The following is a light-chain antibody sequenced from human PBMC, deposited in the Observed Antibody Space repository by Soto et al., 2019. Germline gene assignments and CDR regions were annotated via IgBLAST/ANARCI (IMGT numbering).Light chain of an antibody. V-gene: IGKV1-39*01. CDR3: QQSYSTPWVT. J-gene: IGKJ3*01. CDR1: QSISSY. CDR2: AAP. Sequence: DIQMTQSPSSLSASVGDRVTITCRASQSISSYLNWYQQKPGKAPKLLIYAAPSLQSGVPSRFSGSGSGTDFTLTISSLQPEDFATYYCQQSYSTPWVTFGPGTKVDIK.